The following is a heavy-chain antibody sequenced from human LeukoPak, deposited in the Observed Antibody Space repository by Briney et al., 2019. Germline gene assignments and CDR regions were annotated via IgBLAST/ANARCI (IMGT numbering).Heavy chain of an antibody. CDR2: ISYDGSNQ. CDR3: ARVSGVVVPAAIPYYFDY. Sequence: GGSLGLSCAASGFTFSSYAMHWVRQAPGKGLERVAFISYDGSNQYYADSVKGRFTISRDNSKNTLYLQMNSLRAEDTAVYYCARVSGVVVPAAIPYYFDYWGQGTLVTVSS. J-gene: IGHJ4*02. V-gene: IGHV3-30-3*01. CDR1: GFTFSSYA. D-gene: IGHD2-2*02.